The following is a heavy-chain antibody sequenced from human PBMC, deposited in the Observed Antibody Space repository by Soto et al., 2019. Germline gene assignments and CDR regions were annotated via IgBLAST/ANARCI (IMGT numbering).Heavy chain of an antibody. D-gene: IGHD1-26*01. CDR3: ASRASPDFNWFDP. J-gene: IGHJ5*02. CDR1: GGTFSSYA. V-gene: IGHV1-69*13. CDR2: IIPIFGTA. Sequence: SVKVSCKAAGGTFSSYAISWVRQAPGQGLEWMGGIIPIFGTANYAQKFQGRVTITADESTSTAYMELSSLRSEDTAVYYCASRASPDFNWFDPWGQGTLVTCSS.